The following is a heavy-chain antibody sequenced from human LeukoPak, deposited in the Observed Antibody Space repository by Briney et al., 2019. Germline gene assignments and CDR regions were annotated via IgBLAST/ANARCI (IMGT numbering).Heavy chain of an antibody. J-gene: IGHJ3*02. Sequence: PSETLSLTCTVSGGSISSGDYYWSWLRQPPVKGLEWTGYIYYSGSTYYNPSLKSRVTISVDTSKNQFSLKLSSVTAADTAVYYCARAHYYDSSGYYYVAYVTGAFDIWGQGTMVTVSS. CDR3: ARAHYYDSSGYYYVAYVTGAFDI. CDR2: IYYSGST. D-gene: IGHD3-22*01. CDR1: GGSISSGDYY. V-gene: IGHV4-30-4*02.